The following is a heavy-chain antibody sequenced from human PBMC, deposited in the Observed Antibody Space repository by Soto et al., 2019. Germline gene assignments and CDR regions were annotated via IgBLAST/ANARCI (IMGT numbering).Heavy chain of an antibody. CDR3: AKDSVEAVTIFGVVIDEEGWFDP. CDR2: ISGSGGST. D-gene: IGHD3-3*01. J-gene: IGHJ5*02. V-gene: IGHV3-23*01. Sequence: GGSLRLSCAASGFTFSSYAMSWVRQAPGKGLEWVSAISGSGGSTYYADSVKGRFTISRDNSKNTLYLQMNSLRAEDTAVYYCAKDSVEAVTIFGVVIDEEGWFDPWGQGTLVTVSS. CDR1: GFTFSSYA.